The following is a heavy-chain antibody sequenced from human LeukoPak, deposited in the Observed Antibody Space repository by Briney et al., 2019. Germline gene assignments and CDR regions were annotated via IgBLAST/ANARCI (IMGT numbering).Heavy chain of an antibody. J-gene: IGHJ4*02. V-gene: IGHV3-66*01. Sequence: GGSLKLSCAASGFTVTSNYMSWVRQAPGKGLEWVSVIYSGGSTYYSDSVKGRFTISTDNSKNTLYLQMNSLRAEDTAVYYCARGGERLAATRYWGQGTLVTVSS. CDR1: GFTVTSNY. D-gene: IGHD6-13*01. CDR3: ARGGERLAATRY. CDR2: IYSGGST.